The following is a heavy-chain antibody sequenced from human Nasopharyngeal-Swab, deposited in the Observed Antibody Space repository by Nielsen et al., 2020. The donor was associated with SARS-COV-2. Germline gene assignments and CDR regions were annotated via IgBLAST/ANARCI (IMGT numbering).Heavy chain of an antibody. CDR3: ARDRIGVGMDV. CDR1: GFTLSSYW. J-gene: IGHJ6*02. D-gene: IGHD2-15*01. Sequence: GESPNTSCAASGFTLSSYWMHRVRQAPGTGLVWVSRINSDGSSTSYADSVKGRFTISRANAKNTLYLQMNSLSAEDTAVYYCARDRIGVGMDVWGQGTTVTVSS. CDR2: INSDGSST. V-gene: IGHV3-74*01.